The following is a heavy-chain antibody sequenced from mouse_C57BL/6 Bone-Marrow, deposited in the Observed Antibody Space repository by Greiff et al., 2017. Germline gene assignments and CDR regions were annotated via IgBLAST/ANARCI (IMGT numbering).Heavy chain of an antibody. Sequence: VQLQQSGAELVKPGASVKVSCKASGYTFTSYWLHWVKQRPGQGLEWFGRIHPSDSDTNYNQQFKGKATLTVDKSSITAYMQLSILTSEDSAVYYCATKIPYGGIAIDYWGQGTSVTVSS. J-gene: IGHJ4*01. CDR3: ATKIPYGGIAIDY. CDR1: GYTFTSYW. V-gene: IGHV1-74*01. CDR2: IHPSDSDT. D-gene: IGHD1-1*02.